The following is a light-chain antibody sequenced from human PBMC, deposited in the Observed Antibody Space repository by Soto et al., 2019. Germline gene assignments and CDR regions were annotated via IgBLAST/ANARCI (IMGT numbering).Light chain of an antibody. Sequence: DVVMTQTPLSLSVAPGQPASISCKSSQSLLHITGETFLFWYLQKPGQSPQLLIYDASSLESGVPSRFSGSGSGTEFTLTISSLQPDDFATYYCQQYNSYPTFGQGTKLEIK. CDR2: DAS. V-gene: IGKV2-29*03. J-gene: IGKJ2*01. CDR3: QQYNSYPT. CDR1: QSLLHITGETF.